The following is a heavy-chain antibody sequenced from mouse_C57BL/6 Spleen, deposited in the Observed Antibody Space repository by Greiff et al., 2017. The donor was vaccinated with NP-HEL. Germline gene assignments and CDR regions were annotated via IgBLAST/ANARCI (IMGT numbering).Heavy chain of an antibody. CDR3: ARVGDYSSHPFAY. V-gene: IGHV1-82*01. CDR1: GYAFSSSW. Sequence: VQLQQSGPELVKPGASVKISCKASGYAFSSSWMNWVKQRPGKGLEWIGRIYPGDGDTNYNGKFKGKATLTADRSSSTAYMQLSSLTSEDSAVYFCARVGDYSSHPFAYWGQGTLVTVSA. J-gene: IGHJ3*01. D-gene: IGHD2-5*01. CDR2: IYPGDGDT.